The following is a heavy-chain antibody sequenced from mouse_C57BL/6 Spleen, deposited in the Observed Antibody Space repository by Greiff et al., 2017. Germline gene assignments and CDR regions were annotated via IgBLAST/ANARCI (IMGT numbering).Heavy chain of an antibody. J-gene: IGHJ3*01. Sequence: VQLQQSGAELVRPGASVKLSCTASGFNIKDDYMHWVKQRPEQGLEWIGWIDPENGDTEYASKFQGKATITADTSSNTAYLQLSSLTSEDTAVYYCTTTSLYYYGSSWFAYWGQGTLVTVSA. D-gene: IGHD1-1*01. CDR1: GFNIKDDY. V-gene: IGHV14-4*01. CDR2: IDPENGDT. CDR3: TTTSLYYYGSSWFAY.